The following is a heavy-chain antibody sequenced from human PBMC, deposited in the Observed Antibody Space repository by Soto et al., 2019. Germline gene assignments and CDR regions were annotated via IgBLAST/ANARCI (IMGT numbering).Heavy chain of an antibody. CDR2: ISGSGGST. CDR1: GFTFSSST. Sequence: PXGSLLLTCAASGFTFSSSTLSWVRQAPGKGLEWVSAISGSGGSTYYADSVKGRFTISRDNSKNTLYLQMNSLRAEDTAVYYCEKDLVLPFDYWGQGTLVTVS. CDR3: EKDLVLPFDY. V-gene: IGHV3-23*01. J-gene: IGHJ4*02. D-gene: IGHD3-10*01.